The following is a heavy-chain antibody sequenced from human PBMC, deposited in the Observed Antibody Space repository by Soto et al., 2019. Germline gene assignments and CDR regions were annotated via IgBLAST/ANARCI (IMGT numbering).Heavy chain of an antibody. V-gene: IGHV4-4*02. D-gene: IGHD2-15*01. Sequence: VELQESGPGLVKPSGTLSLTCTVSGGSISTTNWWSWVRQSPGKGLEWTGEILHTGSTNYNPSLRSRVTISIDKSKNQFSLRLSSVTAADTAVYYCASGFDSDGLCNGGHPCGQGTLVSVSS. CDR1: GGSISTTNW. CDR2: ILHTGST. CDR3: ASGFDSDGLCNGGHP. J-gene: IGHJ5*02.